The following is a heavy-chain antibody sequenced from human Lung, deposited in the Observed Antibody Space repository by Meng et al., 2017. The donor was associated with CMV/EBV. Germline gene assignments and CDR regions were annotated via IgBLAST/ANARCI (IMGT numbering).Heavy chain of an antibody. CDR2: VYYSDSP. CDR3: AGCTGGSCYPIAEIY. Sequence: SETXSLXCTVSGGPVSGDSYYWSWIRQPPGKGLEWIAYVYYSDSPNYTPSDNNPSLNSRVSMSVYTSKNQFSLNLRSVTAADTAVYYCAGCTGGSCYPIAEIYXGQGXLVTVSS. D-gene: IGHD2-15*01. CDR1: GGPVSGDSYY. V-gene: IGHV4-61*01. J-gene: IGHJ4*02.